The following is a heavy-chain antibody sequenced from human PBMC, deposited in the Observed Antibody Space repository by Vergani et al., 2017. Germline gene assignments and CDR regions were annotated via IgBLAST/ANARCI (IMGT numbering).Heavy chain of an antibody. J-gene: IGHJ6*02. CDR2: ISYDGSNK. CDR1: GFTFSSHG. Sequence: QVQLVESGGGVVQPGRSLRLSCAASGFTFSSHGMHWVRQAPGKGLEWVAVISYDGSNKYYADSVKGRLTISRDNSKNTLYLQMNSLRAEDTAVYYCAKGGNRNYYDFGEYYYGMDVWGQGTTVTVSS. D-gene: IGHD3-22*01. V-gene: IGHV3-30*18. CDR3: AKGGNRNYYDFGEYYYGMDV.